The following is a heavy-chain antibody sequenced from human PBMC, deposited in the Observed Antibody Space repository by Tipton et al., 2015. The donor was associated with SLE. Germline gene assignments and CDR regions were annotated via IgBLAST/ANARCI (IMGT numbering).Heavy chain of an antibody. D-gene: IGHD2-8*02. CDR3: VKDVHWWSAADY. Sequence: GSLRLSCAASGFLLTNNAMSWARQAPGKGLEWVAGITHSGDATYYTQSVRGRFTISRDVSSNTLFLQMNSLRAEDTALYYCVKDVHWWSAADYWGQGALVTVSS. CDR2: ITHSGDAT. J-gene: IGHJ4*02. CDR1: GFLLTNNA. V-gene: IGHV3-23*01.